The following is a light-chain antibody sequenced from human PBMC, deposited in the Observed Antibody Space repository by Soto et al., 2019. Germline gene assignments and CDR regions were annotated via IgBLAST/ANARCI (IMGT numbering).Light chain of an antibody. CDR2: LNSDGSH. Sequence: QLVLTQSPSASASLGASVKLTCTLSSGHSNYAIAWHQQQSEKGPRYLMKLNSDGSHSKGDGIPDRFSGSSSGAERYLTISSLQSEDEADYSCQTWGSGILVFGGGTKLTVL. V-gene: IGLV4-69*01. CDR1: SGHSNYA. CDR3: QTWGSGILV. J-gene: IGLJ2*01.